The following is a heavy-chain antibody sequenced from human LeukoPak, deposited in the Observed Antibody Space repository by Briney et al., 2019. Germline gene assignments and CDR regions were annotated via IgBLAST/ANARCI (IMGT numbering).Heavy chain of an antibody. Sequence: ASEKVSCKASGGTFSSYAISWVRQAPGQGLEWMGGIIPIFGTANYAQKFQGRVTITTDESTSTAYMELSSLRSEDTAVYYCARDVEMATIRPAGGLDYWGQGTLVTVSS. D-gene: IGHD5-24*01. CDR1: GGTFSSYA. CDR3: ARDVEMATIRPAGGLDY. CDR2: IIPIFGTA. V-gene: IGHV1-69*05. J-gene: IGHJ4*02.